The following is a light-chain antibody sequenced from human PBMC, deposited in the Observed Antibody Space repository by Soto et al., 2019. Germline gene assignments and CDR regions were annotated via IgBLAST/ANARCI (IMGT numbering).Light chain of an antibody. V-gene: IGLV2-14*01. CDR1: NSDVGSYNY. J-gene: IGLJ1*01. CDR2: EVS. CDR3: SSYTTSSTYV. Sequence: QAVLTQPASVSGSPGQSTTISCTGTNSDVGSYNYVSWYQQHPGRAPRLMIYEVSNRPSGVSNRFSGSKSGNTASLTISGLQAEDEADYYCSSYTTSSTYVFGPGTKLTVL.